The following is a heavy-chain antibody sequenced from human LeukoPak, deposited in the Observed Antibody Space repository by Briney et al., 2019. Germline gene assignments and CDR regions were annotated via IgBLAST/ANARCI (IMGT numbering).Heavy chain of an antibody. Sequence: GGSLRLSCAASGFTFSRYSMNWVRQGPGKGLEWVSFISTSSSYIYYADSVKGRFTISRDNSEKTMYLQMNSLTVEDTAVYYCAKDIDWLAFEDWGQGTLVTVSS. D-gene: IGHD6-19*01. CDR1: GFTFSRYS. CDR2: ISTSSSYI. V-gene: IGHV3-21*04. J-gene: IGHJ4*02. CDR3: AKDIDWLAFED.